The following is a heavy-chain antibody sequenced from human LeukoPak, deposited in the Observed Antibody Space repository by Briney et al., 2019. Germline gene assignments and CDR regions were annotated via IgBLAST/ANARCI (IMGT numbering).Heavy chain of an antibody. CDR1: GFTFRSYG. V-gene: IGHV3-7*01. CDR2: IRQGGSER. D-gene: IGHD2-21*01. Sequence: GGSLRLSCAASGFTFRSYGMHWVRQAPGKGLEWVANIRQGGSERNYVDSVKGRFTISRDDAKASVYLQMNSLRVEDTAVYYCARSLWPEDYWGQGTLVTVSS. CDR3: ARSLWPEDY. J-gene: IGHJ4*02.